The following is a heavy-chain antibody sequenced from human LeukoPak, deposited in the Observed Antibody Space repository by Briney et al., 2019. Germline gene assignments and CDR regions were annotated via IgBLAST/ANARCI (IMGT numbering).Heavy chain of an antibody. V-gene: IGHV3-21*01. CDR3: ARDLKVVDYYMDV. CDR2: ISSSSSYI. J-gene: IGHJ6*03. Sequence: GGSLRLSCAASGFTFSSYSMNWVRQAPGKGLEWVSSISSSSSYIYYADSVKGRFTISRDNAKNSLYLQMNSLRAEDTAVYYCARDLKVVDYYMDVWGKGTTVTVSS. D-gene: IGHD6-6*01. CDR1: GFTFSSYS.